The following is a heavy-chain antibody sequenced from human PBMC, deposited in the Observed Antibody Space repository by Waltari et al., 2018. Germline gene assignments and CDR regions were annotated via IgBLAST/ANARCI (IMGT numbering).Heavy chain of an antibody. Sequence: QVQLVQSGAEVKKPGASVKVSCKLSGSTLTELSMHWVRQAPGKGLEWMGGFDPEDGETIYAQKFQGRVTMTEDTSTDTAYMELSSLRSEDTAVYYCATGGSYSYYFDYWGQGTLVTVSS. CDR2: FDPEDGET. CDR3: ATGGSYSYYFDY. V-gene: IGHV1-24*01. D-gene: IGHD1-26*01. J-gene: IGHJ4*02. CDR1: GSTLTELS.